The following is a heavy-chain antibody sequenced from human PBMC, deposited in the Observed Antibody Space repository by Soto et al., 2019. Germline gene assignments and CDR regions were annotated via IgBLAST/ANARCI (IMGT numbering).Heavy chain of an antibody. V-gene: IGHV3-21*01. CDR2: IGDTGTFI. J-gene: IGHJ4*02. CDR3: ARDQRYLRQGYSDY. Sequence: EVQLVESGGGLVKPGGSLRLSCVGSAFIFSDHSMNWVRQAPGKGLEWVTSIGDTGTFIYYADSVKGRFTISRDNAKNSLFLQMDSLRPEDTAVYYWARDQRYLRQGYSDYWGQGTLVTVSS. CDR1: AFIFSDHS. D-gene: IGHD4-4*01.